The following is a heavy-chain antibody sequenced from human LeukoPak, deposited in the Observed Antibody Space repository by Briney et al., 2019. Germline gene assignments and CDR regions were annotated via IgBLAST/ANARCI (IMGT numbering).Heavy chain of an antibody. CDR2: INPNSGGT. CDR3: ARAHPTTPLGMDV. V-gene: IGHV1-2*04. D-gene: IGHD4-11*01. Sequence: ASVKVSCKASGYTFTGYDMHWVRQAPGQGLEWMGWINPNSGGTNYAQKFQGWVTMTRDTSISTAYMELSRLRSDDTAVYYCARAHPTTPLGMDVWGQGTTVTVSS. J-gene: IGHJ6*02. CDR1: GYTFTGYD.